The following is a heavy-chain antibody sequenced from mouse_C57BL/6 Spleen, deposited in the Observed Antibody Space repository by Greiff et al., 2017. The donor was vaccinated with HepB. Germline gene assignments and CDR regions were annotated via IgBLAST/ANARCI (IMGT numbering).Heavy chain of an antibody. CDR2: INPNNGGT. CDR1: GYTFTDYN. V-gene: IGHV1-18*01. J-gene: IGHJ2*01. CDR3: ARAATVVADYFDY. D-gene: IGHD1-1*01. Sequence: QLQQSGPELVKPGASVKIPCKASGYTFTDYNMDWVKQSHGKSLEWIGDINPNNGGTIYNQKFKGKATLTVDKSSSTAYMELRSLTSEDTAVYYCARAATVVADYFDYWGQGTTLTVSS.